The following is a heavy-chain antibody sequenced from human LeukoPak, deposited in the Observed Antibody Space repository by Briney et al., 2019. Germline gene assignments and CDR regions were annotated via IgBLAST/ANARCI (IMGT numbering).Heavy chain of an antibody. J-gene: IGHJ6*03. D-gene: IGHD1-26*01. V-gene: IGHV1-2*02. CDR1: GYTFTGYY. CDR2: INPNSGGT. CDR3: AKSGGYSGSYYDYYYYMDV. Sequence: GASVKVSCKASGYTFTGYYMHWVRQAPGQGLEWMGWINPNSGGTNYAQKFQGRVTMTRDTSISTAYMELSRLRSDDTAVYYCAKSGGYSGSYYDYYYYMDVWGKGTTVTVSS.